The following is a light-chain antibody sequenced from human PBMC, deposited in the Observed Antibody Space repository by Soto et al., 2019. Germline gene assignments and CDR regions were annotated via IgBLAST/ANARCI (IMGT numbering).Light chain of an antibody. CDR3: QQFHNWPPIT. CDR2: GAS. V-gene: IGKV3-15*01. J-gene: IGKJ4*01. Sequence: EIVMTQSTATLSVSPGERATISCRASQNIGGTLAWYQQKPGQAPRLLFYGASARATGTPARFSGSGSGTDFTLTISSLQSEDFAVYYCQQFHNWPPITFGGGTNVDIK. CDR1: QNIGGT.